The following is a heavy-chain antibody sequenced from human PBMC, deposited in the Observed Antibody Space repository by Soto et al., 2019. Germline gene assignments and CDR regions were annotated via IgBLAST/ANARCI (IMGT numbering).Heavy chain of an antibody. CDR2: RNPNSGNT. CDR3: ARGYCSGGSCYSDDAFDI. V-gene: IGHV1-8*01. CDR1: GYTFTSYD. Sequence: QVQLVQSGAEVKKPGASVKVSCKASGYTFTSYDINWVRQATGQGLEWMGWRNPNSGNTGYAQKCQGRVTMTRNTSISTAYMELSSLRSEDTAVYYCARGYCSGGSCYSDDAFDIWGHGTMVTVSS. J-gene: IGHJ3*02. D-gene: IGHD2-15*01.